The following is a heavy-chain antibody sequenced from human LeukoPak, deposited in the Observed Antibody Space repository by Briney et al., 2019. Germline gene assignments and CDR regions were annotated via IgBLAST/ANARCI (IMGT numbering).Heavy chain of an antibody. CDR2: FFYSGST. J-gene: IGHJ4*02. CDR1: GGSISSSSKY. Sequence: SETLSLTCTVSGGSISSSSKYWGWIRQSPGKGLEWIGNFFYSGSTYCNPSLNSRVTMSVDTSKNQFSLEVSSVAAADTAVYYCARLNRGAPIDYWGQGTLVTVSS. V-gene: IGHV4-39*01. CDR3: ARLNRGAPIDY. D-gene: IGHD1-26*01.